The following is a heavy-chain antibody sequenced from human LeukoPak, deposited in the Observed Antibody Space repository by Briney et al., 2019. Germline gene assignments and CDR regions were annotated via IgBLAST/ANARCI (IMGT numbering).Heavy chain of an antibody. D-gene: IGHD3-3*01. CDR3: ARDYDFWSGYYTGNAFDI. CDR1: GGTFSSYA. CDR2: IIPTFGTA. Sequence: SVKVSCKASGGTFSSYAISWVRQAPGQGLEWMGGIIPTFGTANYAQKFQGRVTITADESTSTAYMELSSLRSEDTAVYYCARDYDFWSGYYTGNAFDIWGQGTMVTVSS. J-gene: IGHJ3*02. V-gene: IGHV1-69*01.